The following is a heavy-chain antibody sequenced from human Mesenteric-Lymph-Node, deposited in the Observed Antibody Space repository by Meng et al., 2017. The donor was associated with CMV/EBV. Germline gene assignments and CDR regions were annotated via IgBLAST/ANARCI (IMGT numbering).Heavy chain of an antibody. J-gene: IGHJ4*02. CDR3: AHTGIGGYDRYFDY. Sequence: FAGFSLSTYQVGVGWIRQPPGKALEWLALIYWDDDERYSQSLKSRLTITKDTSKNQVVLTMTNTDREDTATYYCAHTGIGGYDRYFDYWGQGTLVTVSS. CDR1: GFSLSTYQVG. CDR2: IYWDDDE. V-gene: IGHV2-5*02. D-gene: IGHD5-12*01.